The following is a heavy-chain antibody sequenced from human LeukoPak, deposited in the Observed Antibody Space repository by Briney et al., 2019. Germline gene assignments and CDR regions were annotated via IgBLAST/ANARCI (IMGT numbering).Heavy chain of an antibody. CDR3: ARDGYFDCLLNPESLGGDY. CDR2: ISAYNGNT. D-gene: IGHD3-9*01. J-gene: IGHJ4*02. V-gene: IGHV1-18*04. Sequence: ASVKVSCKASGYTFTSYGISWVRQAPGQGLEWMGWISAYNGNTNYAQKLQGRVTMTTDTSTSTAYMELRSLRSDDTAVYYCARDGYFDCLLNPESLGGDYWGQGTLVTVSS. CDR1: GYTFTSYG.